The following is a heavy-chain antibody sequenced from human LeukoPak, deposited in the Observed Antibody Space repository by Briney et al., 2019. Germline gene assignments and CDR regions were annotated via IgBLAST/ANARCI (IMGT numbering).Heavy chain of an antibody. Sequence: GASVKVSCKASGYTFTSYGISWVRQAPGQGLEWMGWISAYNGNTNYAQKLQGRVTMTTDTSTSTAYMELRSLRSDDTAVYYCARVTRGSSGYYRFDYWGQGTLVTVSS. V-gene: IGHV1-18*01. J-gene: IGHJ4*02. D-gene: IGHD3-22*01. CDR1: GYTFTSYG. CDR2: ISAYNGNT. CDR3: ARVTRGSSGYYRFDY.